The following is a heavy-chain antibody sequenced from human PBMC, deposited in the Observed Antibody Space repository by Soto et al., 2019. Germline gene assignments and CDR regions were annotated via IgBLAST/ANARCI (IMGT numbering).Heavy chain of an antibody. D-gene: IGHD2-21*01. J-gene: IGHJ4*02. V-gene: IGHV3-33*01. CDR2: TWSDESKK. Sequence: QVQLVESGGGVVQPGRSLTLSCAASGFTFSTYGMHWVRQAPGKGLEWVAITWSDESKKYYGDSVKGRFTVSRDNSKNTLFLQMDSLRAEDTAVYYCARGRPGSISRLPLLDSWGQGTLVTVSS. CDR1: GFTFSTYG. CDR3: ARGRPGSISRLPLLDS.